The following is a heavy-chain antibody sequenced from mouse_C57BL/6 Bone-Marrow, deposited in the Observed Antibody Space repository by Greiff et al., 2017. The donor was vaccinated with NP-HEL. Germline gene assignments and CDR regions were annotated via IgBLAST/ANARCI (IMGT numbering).Heavy chain of an antibody. V-gene: IGHV1-54*01. CDR3: GRHPGDVYAIDY. Sequence: VQLQQSGAELVRPGTSVKVSCKASGYAFTNYLIEWVKQRPGQGLEWIGVINPGSGGTNYNEKFKGKATLTADKSSSTAYMQLSSLTSEDSAVYVCGRHPGDVYAIDYWGQGTSVTVSS. CDR1: GYAFTNYL. D-gene: IGHD3-3*01. J-gene: IGHJ4*01. CDR2: INPGSGGT.